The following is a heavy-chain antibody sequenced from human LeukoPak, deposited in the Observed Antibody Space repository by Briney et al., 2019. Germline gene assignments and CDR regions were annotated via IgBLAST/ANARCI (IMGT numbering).Heavy chain of an antibody. CDR3: AREQDGMETNWFDP. J-gene: IGHJ5*02. V-gene: IGHV3-7*01. Sequence: GGSLRLSCAASGFTFSSYWMSWVRQAPGKGLEWVANIKQDGSEKYYVDSVKGRFTISRDNAKNSLYLQMNSLRAEDTAVYYCAREQDGMETNWFDPWGQGTLVTVSS. CDR1: GFTFSSYW. D-gene: IGHD3-3*01. CDR2: IKQDGSEK.